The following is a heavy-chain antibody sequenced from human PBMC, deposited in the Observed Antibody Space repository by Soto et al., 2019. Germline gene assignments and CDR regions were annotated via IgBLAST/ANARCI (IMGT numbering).Heavy chain of an antibody. J-gene: IGHJ6*02. V-gene: IGHV1-69*13. D-gene: IGHD1-1*01. CDR2: IIPIFGTA. CDR3: ARVSRSVLRDPFYYYYGMDV. CDR1: GGTFSSYA. Sequence: SVKVSCKASGGTFSSYAISWVRQAPGQGLEWMGGIIPIFGTANYAQKFQGIVTITADESTSTAYMELSSLRSEDTAVYYCARVSRSVLRDPFYYYYGMDVWGQGSTVIVS.